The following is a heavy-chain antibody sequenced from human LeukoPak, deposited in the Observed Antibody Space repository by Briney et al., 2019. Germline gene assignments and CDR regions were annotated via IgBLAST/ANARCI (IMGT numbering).Heavy chain of an antibody. J-gene: IGHJ4*02. CDR2: NSAYNGNT. V-gene: IGHV1-18*01. CDR1: GYTFTSYG. D-gene: IGHD3-22*01. CDR3: ARDHYYASSGGFDY. Sequence: ASVKVSCKASGYTFTSYGISWVRQAPGQGLEWMGWNSAYNGNTNYAQKLQGRVTMTTDTSTSTAYMELRSLRSDDTAVYYCARDHYYASSGGFDYWGQGTLVTVSS.